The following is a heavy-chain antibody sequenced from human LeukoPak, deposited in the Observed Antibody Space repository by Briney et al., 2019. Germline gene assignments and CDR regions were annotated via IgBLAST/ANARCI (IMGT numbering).Heavy chain of an antibody. J-gene: IGHJ4*02. CDR1: RFTFGNYG. Sequence: GGSLRLSCAASRFTFGNYGMSWVRQAPGKGLEWVSGINWNGGSTGYADSVEGRFTISRDNAKNSQYLQMNSLRVEDTALYYCARAQTYGDSRLPLDFWGQGTLVTVSS. V-gene: IGHV3-20*04. CDR3: ARAQTYGDSRLPLDF. D-gene: IGHD4-17*01. CDR2: INWNGGST.